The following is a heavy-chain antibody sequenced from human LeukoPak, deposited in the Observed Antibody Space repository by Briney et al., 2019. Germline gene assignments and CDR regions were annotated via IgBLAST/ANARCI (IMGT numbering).Heavy chain of an antibody. D-gene: IGHD5-24*01. V-gene: IGHV1-2*02. CDR1: GYTFTGYY. CDR3: ARDNGYTLGDDLDI. CDR2: INPNSSGT. J-gene: IGHJ3*02. Sequence: GASVKLSCKASGYTFTGYYMHWVRQAPGQGLEWMGGINPNSSGTSYAQKFQGRVTMTSHTSISTAYMELSRLRSDDTAVYYCARDNGYTLGDDLDIWGQGTMVTVSS.